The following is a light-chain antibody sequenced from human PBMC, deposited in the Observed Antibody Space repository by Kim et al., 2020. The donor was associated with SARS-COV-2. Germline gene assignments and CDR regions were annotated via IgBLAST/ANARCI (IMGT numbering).Light chain of an antibody. CDR3: ATWDDGLEGWV. CDR1: PSNIGNKP. J-gene: IGLJ3*02. CDR2: SNS. V-gene: IGLV1-44*01. Sequence: GQRVTIACSGSPSNIGNKPVNWYQHLPGTAPKLLIYSNSQRPSGVPDRVSASKSGSSASLAISGLQSEDEADYYCATWDDGLEGWVFGGGTQLTVL.